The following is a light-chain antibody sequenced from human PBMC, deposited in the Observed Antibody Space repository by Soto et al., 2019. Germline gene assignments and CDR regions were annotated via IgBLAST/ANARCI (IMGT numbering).Light chain of an antibody. CDR1: SSNIGGTNY. CDR3: ASGDDRLGAVI. Sequence: QSVLTQPPSASGTPGQKVFISCSGSSSNIGGTNYAYWYQQLPGAAPKLLMHSNNLRPSGVPERISGSKFGTAASLAISGLRSEDEAVYYCASGDDRLGAVIFGGGTK. V-gene: IGLV1-47*02. CDR2: SNN. J-gene: IGLJ2*01.